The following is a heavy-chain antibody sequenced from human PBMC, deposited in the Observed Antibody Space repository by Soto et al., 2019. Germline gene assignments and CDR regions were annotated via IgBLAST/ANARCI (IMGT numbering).Heavy chain of an antibody. CDR2: IYYSGST. J-gene: IGHJ6*03. CDR1: GGSISSYY. D-gene: IGHD5-12*01. V-gene: IGHV4-59*08. CDR3: ARQEGSGYPVPAYYYYMGV. Sequence: SETLSLTCTVSGGSISSYYWSWIRQPPGKGLEWIGYIYYSGSTNYNPSLKSRVTISVDTSKNQFSLKLSSVTAADTAVYYCARQEGSGYPVPAYYYYMGVWGKGTTVTVSS.